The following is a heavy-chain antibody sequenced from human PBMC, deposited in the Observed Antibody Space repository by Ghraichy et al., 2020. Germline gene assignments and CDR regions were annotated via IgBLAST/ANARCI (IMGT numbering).Heavy chain of an antibody. Sequence: GGSLRLSCAASGFTFSNAWMSWVRQAPGKGLEWVGRIKSKTDGGTTDYAAPVKGRFTISRDDSKNTLYLQMNSLKTEDTAVYYCTVPPGYYDSSAFYYYYGMDVWGQGTTVTVSS. D-gene: IGHD3-22*01. J-gene: IGHJ6*02. CDR3: TVPPGYYDSSAFYYYYGMDV. V-gene: IGHV3-15*01. CDR2: IKSKTDGGTT. CDR1: GFTFSNAW.